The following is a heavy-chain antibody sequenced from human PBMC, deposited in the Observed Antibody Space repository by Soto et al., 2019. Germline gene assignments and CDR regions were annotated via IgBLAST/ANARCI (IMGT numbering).Heavy chain of an antibody. Sequence: GGSLRLSCAASGFTFSSYAMSWVRQAPGKGLEWVSAISGSGGSTYYADSVKGRFTISRDNSKNTLYLQMNSLRAEDTAVYYCAKDSHSSGYHSDAFDIWGQGTMVTVSS. D-gene: IGHD3-22*01. J-gene: IGHJ3*02. CDR1: GFTFSSYA. V-gene: IGHV3-23*01. CDR3: AKDSHSSGYHSDAFDI. CDR2: ISGSGGST.